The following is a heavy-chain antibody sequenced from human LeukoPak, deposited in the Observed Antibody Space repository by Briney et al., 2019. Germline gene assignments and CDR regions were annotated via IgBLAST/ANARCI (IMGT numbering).Heavy chain of an antibody. J-gene: IGHJ6*03. D-gene: IGHD2-21*01. CDR1: GGTFSSYA. CDR3: ARNRRVIREKYYYYYYYMDV. Sequence: GASVKASCKXSGGTFSSYAISWVRQAPGQGLEWMGRIIPIFGTANYSQKFQGRVTITTDESTSTAYMELSSLRSEDTAVYYCARNRRVIREKYYYYYYYMDVWGKGTTVTVSS. V-gene: IGHV1-69*05. CDR2: IIPIFGTA.